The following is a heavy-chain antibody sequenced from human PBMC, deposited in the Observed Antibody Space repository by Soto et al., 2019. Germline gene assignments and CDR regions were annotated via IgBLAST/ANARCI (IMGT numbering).Heavy chain of an antibody. CDR3: ASALRDYYDSPPFQY. Sequence: PGGSLRLSCAASGFTFRSYGMHWVRQAPGKGLEWVAVIWYDGSNKYYADSVKGRFTISRDNSKNTLYLQMNSLRAEDTAVYYCASALRDYYDSPPFQYWGQGTLVTVSS. V-gene: IGHV3-33*01. D-gene: IGHD3-22*01. CDR1: GFTFRSYG. CDR2: IWYDGSNK. J-gene: IGHJ1*01.